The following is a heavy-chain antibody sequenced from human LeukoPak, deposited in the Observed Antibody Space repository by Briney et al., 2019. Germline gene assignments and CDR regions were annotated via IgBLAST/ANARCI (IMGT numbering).Heavy chain of an antibody. J-gene: IGHJ4*02. CDR1: GSTFSSYA. Sequence: GGSLRLSCAASGSTFSSYAMSWVRQAPGKGLEWVSAISGSGGSTYYADSVKGRFTIPRDNSKNTLYLQMNSLRAEDTAVYYCAKVWDIVVVVAATYFDYWGQGTLVTVSS. CDR3: AKVWDIVVVVAATYFDY. CDR2: ISGSGGST. V-gene: IGHV3-23*01. D-gene: IGHD2-15*01.